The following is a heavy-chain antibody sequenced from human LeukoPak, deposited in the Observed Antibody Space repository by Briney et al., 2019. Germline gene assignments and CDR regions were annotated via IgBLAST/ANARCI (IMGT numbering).Heavy chain of an antibody. J-gene: IGHJ4*02. CDR2: IYYSGST. Sequence: SETLSLTCTVSGASISSNYWSWIRQPPGKGLEWIGYIYYSGSTNYNPSLKSRVTISVDTSKNQFSLKLSSVTAADTAVYYCARGPVPMDPFDYWGQGTLVTVSS. CDR1: GASISSNY. CDR3: ARGPVPMDPFDY. V-gene: IGHV4-59*01. D-gene: IGHD3-10*02.